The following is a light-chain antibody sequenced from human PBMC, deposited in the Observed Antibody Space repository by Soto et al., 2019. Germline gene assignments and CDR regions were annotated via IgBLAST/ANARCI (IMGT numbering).Light chain of an antibody. Sequence: DIQMTQTPSTRSASVGDRVTMTCRASQSISNSLAWYQQKPGKAPKLLLYRASALQSGVPSRFSGSGSGTEFTLTIDSLQPDDFATFYCQQYSTYPLPFGGGTRVDIK. CDR2: RAS. J-gene: IGKJ4*01. CDR1: QSISNS. CDR3: QQYSTYPLP. V-gene: IGKV1-5*03.